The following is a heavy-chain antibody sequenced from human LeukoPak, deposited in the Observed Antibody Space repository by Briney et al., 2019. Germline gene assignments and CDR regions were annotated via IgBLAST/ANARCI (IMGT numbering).Heavy chain of an antibody. CDR1: GGSISSYY. Sequence: SETLSLTCTVSGGSISSYYWSWIRQPPGKGLEWIGYIYYSGSTNYNPSLKSRVTISVDTSKNQFSLKLSSVTAADTAVYYCATSSPPCYDFWSGYPHYYGMDVWGQGTTVTVSS. D-gene: IGHD3-3*01. J-gene: IGHJ6*02. CDR2: IYYSGST. CDR3: ATSSPPCYDFWSGYPHYYGMDV. V-gene: IGHV4-59*08.